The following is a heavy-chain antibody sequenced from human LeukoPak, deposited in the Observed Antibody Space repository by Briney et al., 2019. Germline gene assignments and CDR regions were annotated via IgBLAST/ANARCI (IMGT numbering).Heavy chain of an antibody. V-gene: IGHV3-23*01. Sequence: GGSLRLSCAAPGFTFSRYAMTWVRQAPGRGLEWVSAISENGYSTYYADSVKGRFTISRDNFRNTLYLQMNSLRAEDAAIYYCAKEESRHTDFDYWGQGTLVTVSS. D-gene: IGHD5-18*01. J-gene: IGHJ4*02. CDR2: ISENGYST. CDR1: GFTFSRYA. CDR3: AKEESRHTDFDY.